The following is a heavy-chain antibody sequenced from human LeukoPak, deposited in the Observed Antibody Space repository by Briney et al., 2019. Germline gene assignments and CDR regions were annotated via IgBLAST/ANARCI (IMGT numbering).Heavy chain of an antibody. CDR2: VSYSGST. Sequence: PSETLPLTCTVSGGSISSGGYYWSWVRQHPGKGLEWIGYVSYSGSTYYNPSLKSRVTISVDMSKNQFSLKLSSVTAADTAVFYCARGGTTVRTSGAFDFWGQGTMVTVSS. D-gene: IGHD4-17*01. J-gene: IGHJ3*01. V-gene: IGHV4-31*03. CDR3: ARGGTTVRTSGAFDF. CDR1: GGSISSGGYY.